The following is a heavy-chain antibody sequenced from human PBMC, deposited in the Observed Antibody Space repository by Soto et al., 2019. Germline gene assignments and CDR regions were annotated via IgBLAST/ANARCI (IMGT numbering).Heavy chain of an antibody. CDR3: ARALPIDYGDSWGGSFDP. CDR2: INHSGST. J-gene: IGHJ5*02. CDR1: GGSFSGYY. V-gene: IGHV4-34*01. Sequence: PSETLSLTCAVYGGSFSGYYWSWIRQPPGKGLEWIGEINHSGSTNYNPSIKSRVTISVDTSKNQFSLKLSSVTAADTAVYYCARALPIDYGDSWGGSFDPWGQGTLVTVSS. D-gene: IGHD4-17*01.